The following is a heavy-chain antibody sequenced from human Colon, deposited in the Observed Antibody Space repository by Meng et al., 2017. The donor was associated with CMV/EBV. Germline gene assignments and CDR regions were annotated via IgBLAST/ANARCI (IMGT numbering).Heavy chain of an antibody. CDR1: GGSFSGYY. V-gene: IGHV4-34*01. CDR2: INHSGST. J-gene: IGHJ4*02. D-gene: IGHD3-10*01. CDR3: ARGLYGSGRHQIDY. Sequence: QVQLQQWGAGLLKPSETLSLTCAVYGGSFSGYYWSWIRQPPGKGLEWIGEINHSGSTNYNPSLKSRVTISVDTSKSQFSLKLSSVTAADTAVYYCARGLYGSGRHQIDYWGQGTLVTVSS.